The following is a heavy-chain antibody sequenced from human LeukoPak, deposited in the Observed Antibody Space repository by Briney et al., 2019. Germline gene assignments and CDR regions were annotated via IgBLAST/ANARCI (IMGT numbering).Heavy chain of an antibody. CDR2: IRSNSDGGTA. J-gene: IGHJ4*02. V-gene: IGHV3-15*01. D-gene: IGHD5-24*01. Sequence: GGSLRLSCAASGFTFRNIWMTWVRQAPGKGLEWVGRIRSNSDGGTADYAAPVKGRYTISRDDSKTTLYLQLNSLKAEDTAVYYSTTATSVTTSWSWGQGTLVTVSS. CDR1: GFTFRNIW. CDR3: TTATSVTTSWS.